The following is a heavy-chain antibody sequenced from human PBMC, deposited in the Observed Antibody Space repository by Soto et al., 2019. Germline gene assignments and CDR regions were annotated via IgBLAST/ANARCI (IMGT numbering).Heavy chain of an antibody. V-gene: IGHV3-74*01. CDR3: AREVIAVVGAIRWFDP. CDR2: IKGDGTST. Sequence: EVQLVESGGGLVQPGGSLRLSCAASGFTFSRHWMHWVRQAPGKGPVWVPRIKGDGTSTDYADSMKGRFTIARDNAKNTLYLKMNSLTAEDTAVYYCAREVIAVVGAIRWFDPWGQGTLVTVSS. D-gene: IGHD6-19*01. CDR1: GFTFSRHW. J-gene: IGHJ5*02.